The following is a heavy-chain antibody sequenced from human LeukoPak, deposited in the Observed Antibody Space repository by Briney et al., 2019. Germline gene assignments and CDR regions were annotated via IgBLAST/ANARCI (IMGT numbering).Heavy chain of an antibody. Sequence: SETLSLTCTVSGCSISSYYWSWIRQPPGKGLEYIGYIYYSGSTNYNPSLKSRVTISVDTSKNQFSLKLSSVTAADTAVYYCARDVGATPGYFDYWGQGTLVTVSS. CDR2: IYYSGST. J-gene: IGHJ4*02. CDR1: GCSISSYY. V-gene: IGHV4-59*01. CDR3: ARDVGATPGYFDY. D-gene: IGHD1-26*01.